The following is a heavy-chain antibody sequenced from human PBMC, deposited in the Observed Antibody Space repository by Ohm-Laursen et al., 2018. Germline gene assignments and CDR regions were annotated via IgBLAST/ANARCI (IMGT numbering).Heavy chain of an antibody. D-gene: IGHD2/OR15-2a*01. V-gene: IGHV3-48*04. Sequence: SLRLSCTASGFTFSSYSMNWVRQAPGKGLEWVSYISSSSSTIYYADSVTGRFTISRDNAKNSLYLQITSLNGEDPAVCFCARDPTFHAFDIWGQGTMVTVSS. CDR3: ARDPTFHAFDI. CDR1: GFTFSSYS. J-gene: IGHJ3*02. CDR2: ISSSSSTI.